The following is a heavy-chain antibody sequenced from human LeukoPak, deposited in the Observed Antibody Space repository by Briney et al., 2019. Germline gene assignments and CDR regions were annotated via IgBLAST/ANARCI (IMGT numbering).Heavy chain of an antibody. CDR3: ARVFDYYYYMDV. V-gene: IGHV1-2*02. CDR2: INPNSGGT. Sequence: GASVKVSCKASGYTFTGYYMHWVRQAPGQGLEWMGWINPNSGGTNYAQKFQGRVTMTRDTSISTAYMELSRLRSDGTAVYYCARVFDYYYYMDVWGKGTTVTVSS. J-gene: IGHJ6*03. CDR1: GYTFTGYY.